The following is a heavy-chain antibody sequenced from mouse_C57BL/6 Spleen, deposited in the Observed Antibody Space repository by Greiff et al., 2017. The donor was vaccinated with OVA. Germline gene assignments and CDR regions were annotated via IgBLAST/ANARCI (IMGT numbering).Heavy chain of an antibody. J-gene: IGHJ3*01. CDR1: GYTFTSYW. D-gene: IGHD1-1*01. CDR2: IDPNSGGT. Sequence: QVQLQQPGAELVKPGASVKLSCKASGYTFTSYWMHWVKQRPGRGLEWIGRIDPNSGGTKYNEKFKSKATLTVDKPSSTADMQLSSLTSEDCAVYYCARGGFITTVAPFAYWGQGTLVTVSA. V-gene: IGHV1-72*01. CDR3: ARGGFITTVAPFAY.